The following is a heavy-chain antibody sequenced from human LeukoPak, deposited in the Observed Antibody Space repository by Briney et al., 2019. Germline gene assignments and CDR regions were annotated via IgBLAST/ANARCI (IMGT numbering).Heavy chain of an antibody. J-gene: IGHJ4*02. Sequence: PSETLSLTCTVSGDSISRYYWSWLRQPPRKGLEWLGHIYNCRDTNYNPALKSRVTCSVDTSKNQFSLKLSSVTAADTAVYYCARKGPIAATGPDYWGQGTLVTVSS. D-gene: IGHD6-13*01. CDR1: GDSISRYY. CDR2: IYNCRDT. V-gene: IGHV4-59*01. CDR3: ARKGPIAATGPDY.